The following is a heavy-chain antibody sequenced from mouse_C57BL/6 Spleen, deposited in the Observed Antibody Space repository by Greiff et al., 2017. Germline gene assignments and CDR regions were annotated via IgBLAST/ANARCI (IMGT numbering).Heavy chain of an antibody. CDR3: TTRYSNYVGYFDY. J-gene: IGHJ2*01. CDR1: GFNIKDDY. CDR2: IDPENGDT. Sequence: EVQGVESGAELVRPGASVKLSCTASGFNIKDDYMHWVKQRPEQGLEWIGWIDPENGDTEYASKFQGKATITADTSSNTAYLQLSSLTSEDTAVYYCTTRYSNYVGYFDYWGQGTTLTVSS. D-gene: IGHD2-5*01. V-gene: IGHV14-4*01.